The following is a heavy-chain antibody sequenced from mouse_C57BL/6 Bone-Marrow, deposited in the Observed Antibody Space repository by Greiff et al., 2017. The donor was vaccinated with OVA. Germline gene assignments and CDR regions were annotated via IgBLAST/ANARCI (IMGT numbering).Heavy chain of an antibody. Sequence: QVHVKQSGPELVKPGASVKLSCKASGYTFTRYDINWVKQRPGQGLEWIGWIYPRDGSTKYNEKFKGKATLTVDTSSSTAYMELHSLTSEDSAVYFCARWLVRAYWGQGTLVTVSA. CDR3: ARWLVRAY. J-gene: IGHJ3*01. V-gene: IGHV1-85*01. D-gene: IGHD2-3*01. CDR2: IYPRDGST. CDR1: GYTFTRYD.